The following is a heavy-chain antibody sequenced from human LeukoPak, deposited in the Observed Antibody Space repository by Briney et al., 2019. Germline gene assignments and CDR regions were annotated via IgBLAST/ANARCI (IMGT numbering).Heavy chain of an antibody. Sequence: GSLLLSCAASGFTFIGYAMSWVRQAPGKGLEWVSAISTSGGSTYYADSVKGRFTISRDNSKNTLYLQMNSLRAEDTAVYYCAKEALQSLRYSYISNFDYWGQGTLVTVSS. V-gene: IGHV3-23*01. J-gene: IGHJ4*02. CDR3: AKEALQSLRYSYISNFDY. CDR1: GFTFIGYA. CDR2: ISTSGGST. D-gene: IGHD5-18*01.